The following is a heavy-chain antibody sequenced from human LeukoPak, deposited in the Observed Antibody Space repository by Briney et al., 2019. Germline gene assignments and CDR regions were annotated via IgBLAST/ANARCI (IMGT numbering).Heavy chain of an antibody. CDR3: ARVNPNYYVSVSSYYYGMDV. V-gene: IGHV4-59*01. CDR2: IYYSGGT. CDR1: GGSISSYY. Sequence: SETLSLTCTVSGGSISSYYWSWIRQPPGKGLEWIGYIYYSGGTNYNPSLKSRVTISVDTSKNQFSLKLSSVTAADTAVYYCARVNPNYYVSVSSYYYGMDVWGQGTTVTVSS. D-gene: IGHD3-10*02. J-gene: IGHJ6*02.